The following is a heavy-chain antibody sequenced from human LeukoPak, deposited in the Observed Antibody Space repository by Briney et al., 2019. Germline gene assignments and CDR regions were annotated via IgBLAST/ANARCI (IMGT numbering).Heavy chain of an antibody. D-gene: IGHD6-19*01. J-gene: IGHJ3*02. CDR3: ARAEAGGDAFDI. Sequence: GGSLRLSCAASGFTFSSYWMHWVRQAPGKGLVWVSRINSDGSSTSYADSVKGRFTISRDNAKNTLYLQMYSLRAEDTAVYYCARAEAGGDAFDIWGQGTMVTVSS. CDR2: INSDGSST. CDR1: GFTFSSYW. V-gene: IGHV3-74*01.